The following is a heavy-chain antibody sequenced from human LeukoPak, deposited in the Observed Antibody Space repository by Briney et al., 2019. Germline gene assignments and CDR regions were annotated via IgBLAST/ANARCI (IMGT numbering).Heavy chain of an antibody. CDR1: GFTFRDYD. CDR3: SRAGILTTPYYFDL. V-gene: IGHV3-72*01. Sequence: GGSLRLSCAASGFTFRDYDMTWIRQAPGKGLEWVARIRNKRNSYTTEYAASVKGRFTVSRDDSQNSLYLQMNSLTTEDSAFYYCSRAGILTTPYYFDLWGQGTLVTVSS. D-gene: IGHD4-11*01. CDR2: IRNKRNSYTT. J-gene: IGHJ4*02.